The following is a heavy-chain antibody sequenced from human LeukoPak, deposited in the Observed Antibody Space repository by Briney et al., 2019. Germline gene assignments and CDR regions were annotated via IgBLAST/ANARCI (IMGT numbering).Heavy chain of an antibody. CDR3: ARTRWTDDAFDI. V-gene: IGHV3-13*01. Sequence: GGSLRLSCAASGFTSSSYDMHWVRQATGKGLEWVSAIGTAGDTYYPGSVKGRFTISRENAKNSLYLQMNSLRAGDTAVYYCARTRWTDDAFDIWGQGTMVTVSS. CDR1: GFTSSSYD. J-gene: IGHJ3*02. D-gene: IGHD3/OR15-3a*01. CDR2: IGTAGDT.